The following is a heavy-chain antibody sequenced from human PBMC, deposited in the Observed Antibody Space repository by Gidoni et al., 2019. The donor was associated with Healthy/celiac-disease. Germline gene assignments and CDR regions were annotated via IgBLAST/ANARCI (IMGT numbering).Heavy chain of an antibody. CDR1: GFTFSSYS. J-gene: IGHJ6*02. CDR3: ARGATIEKEWLRLNYYGMDV. Sequence: EVQLVESGGGLVKPGGSLRLSCAASGFTFSSYSMNWVRQAPGKGLEWVSSISSSSSYIYYADSVKGRFTISRDNAKNSLYLQMNSLRAEDTAVYYCARGATIEKEWLRLNYYGMDVWGQGTTVTVSS. D-gene: IGHD5-12*01. V-gene: IGHV3-21*01. CDR2: ISSSSSYI.